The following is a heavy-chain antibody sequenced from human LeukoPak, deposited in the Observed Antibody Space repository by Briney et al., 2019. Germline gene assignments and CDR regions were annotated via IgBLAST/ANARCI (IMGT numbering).Heavy chain of an antibody. CDR1: GGTFSSYA. D-gene: IGHD4-17*01. V-gene: IGHV1-69*04. Sequence: SVKVSCKASGGTFSSYAIRWVRQAPGQGLEWMGRIIPILGIANYAQKFQGRVTITADKSTSTAYMELSSLRSEDTAVYYCARDRDYGDYVTSPFDYWGQGTLVTVSS. CDR3: ARDRDYGDYVTSPFDY. CDR2: IIPILGIA. J-gene: IGHJ4*02.